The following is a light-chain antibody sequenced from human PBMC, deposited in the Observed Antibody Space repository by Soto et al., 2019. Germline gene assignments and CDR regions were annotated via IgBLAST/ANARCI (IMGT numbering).Light chain of an antibody. CDR3: QQYNKWPQT. Sequence: EIVMTQSPAPLSVSPGKRATLSCMASQSVSSNLAWYQQKPGQAPRLLTHGASNRATGIPARFSGAGSGTEFTLTISSLQSEDVGVYYCQQYNKWPQTFGQGTRLEIK. CDR2: GAS. CDR1: QSVSSN. V-gene: IGKV3-15*01. J-gene: IGKJ5*01.